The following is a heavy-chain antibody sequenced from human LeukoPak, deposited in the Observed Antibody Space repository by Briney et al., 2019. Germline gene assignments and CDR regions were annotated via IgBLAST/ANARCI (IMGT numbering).Heavy chain of an antibody. D-gene: IGHD2-15*01. V-gene: IGHV1-18*01. CDR2: INPYNGHA. CDR3: ARARRSGYSYGAPPADFDI. J-gene: IGHJ3*02. CDR1: GYTFTSDG. Sequence: GASVKVSCKASGYTFTSDGISWVRQAPGQGLEWMGWINPYNGHANYAQNLQGRGTMTTDTSTSTAYMELRSLRSDDTAVYYCARARRSGYSYGAPPADFDIWGQGTMVTVSS.